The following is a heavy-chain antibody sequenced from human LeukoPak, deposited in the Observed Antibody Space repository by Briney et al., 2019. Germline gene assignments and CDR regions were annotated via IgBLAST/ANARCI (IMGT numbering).Heavy chain of an antibody. V-gene: IGHV1-69*05. D-gene: IGHD6-13*01. Sequence: SVKVSCNASGGTFSSYAISWVRQAPGQGLEWMGGIIPIFGTANYAQKFQGRVTISTDESTSTAYMELSSLRSEDTAVYYCARDRRIAAAGEFDYWGQGTLVTVSS. CDR2: IIPIFGTA. CDR3: ARDRRIAAAGEFDY. CDR1: GGTFSSYA. J-gene: IGHJ4*02.